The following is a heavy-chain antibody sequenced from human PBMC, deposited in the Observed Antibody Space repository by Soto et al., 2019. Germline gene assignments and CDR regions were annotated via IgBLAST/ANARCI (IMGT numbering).Heavy chain of an antibody. Sequence: SGTLALNCAVYRGFFSAYYCSWICPPTNKGLECSGEINHSGGTNYNPSLKSRVTISVDTSKSQFSLKLSSVTATDTAVYYWARGVIAARHRGGDYCGQGTLVTVSS. CDR1: RGFFSAYY. D-gene: IGHD6-6*01. CDR2: INHSGGT. V-gene: IGHV4-34*01. CDR3: ARGVIAARHRGGDY. J-gene: IGHJ4*02.